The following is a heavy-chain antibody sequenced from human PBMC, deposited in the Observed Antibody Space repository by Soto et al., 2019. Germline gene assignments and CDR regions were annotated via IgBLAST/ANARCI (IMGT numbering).Heavy chain of an antibody. D-gene: IGHD3-9*01. V-gene: IGHV3-30-3*01. J-gene: IGHJ6*02. CDR2: ISYDGSNK. Sequence: GGSLRLSCVASGFTFNYYWMHWVRQAPGKGLEWVAVISYDGSNKYYADSVKGRFTISRDNSKNTLYLQMNSLRAEDTAVYYCARDPAPALLRYFDWLTPLAAGWGMDVWGQGTTVTVSS. CDR1: GFTFNYYW. CDR3: ARDPAPALLRYFDWLTPLAAGWGMDV.